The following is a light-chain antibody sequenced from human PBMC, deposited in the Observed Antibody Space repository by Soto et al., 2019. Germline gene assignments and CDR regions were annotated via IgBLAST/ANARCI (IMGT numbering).Light chain of an antibody. V-gene: IGKV3-15*01. CDR1: QNILSN. CDR2: GAS. Sequence: EIVMTQSPATLSVSPGERATLSCRASQNILSNLAWYQQKRGQAPRLLIYGASTRATGIPARFSGSGSGTEFTLTISSLQSEDFAVYYCQQYNNWPPITFGQGTKVDIK. J-gene: IGKJ1*01. CDR3: QQYNNWPPIT.